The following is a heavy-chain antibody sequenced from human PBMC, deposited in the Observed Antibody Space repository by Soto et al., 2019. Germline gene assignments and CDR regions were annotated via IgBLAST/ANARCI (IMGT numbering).Heavy chain of an antibody. D-gene: IGHD1-1*01. CDR2: IYATGTT. J-gene: IGHJ5*02. CDR3: VRDGTKTLRDWFDP. Sequence: SETLSLTCTVSGASISGFYWSWIRKSAGKGLEWIGRIYATGTTDYNPSLKSRVMMSEDTSKKQFSLRLRSVTAADTAVYYCVRDGTKTLRDWFDPWGQGISVTVSS. V-gene: IGHV4-4*07. CDR1: GASISGFY.